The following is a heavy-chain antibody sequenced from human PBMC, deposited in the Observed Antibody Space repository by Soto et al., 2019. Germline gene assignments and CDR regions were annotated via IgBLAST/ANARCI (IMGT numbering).Heavy chain of an antibody. V-gene: IGHV1-8*01. CDR1: GYAFSSYE. D-gene: IGHD3-10*01. CDR3: ARWGITKVRRVIGKLFAY. CDR2: INPNNENT. Sequence: ASVKVSCKASGYAFSSYEINWLRQATGQGLEWVGRINPNNENTDSAQKFQGRVTMTMDTYISTAYMELTSLRSEDTAVYYCARWGITKVRRVIGKLFAYWGQGTPVTVSS. J-gene: IGHJ4*02.